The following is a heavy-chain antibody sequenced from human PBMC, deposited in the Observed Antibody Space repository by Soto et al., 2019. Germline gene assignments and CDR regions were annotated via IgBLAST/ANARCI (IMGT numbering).Heavy chain of an antibody. CDR1: GGSISSYY. CDR3: ARAMTTVTRTYYYYGMDV. Sequence: SETLSLTCTVSGGSISSYYWSWIRQPPGKGLEWIGYIYYSGSTNYNPSLKSRVTISVDTSRNQFSLKLSSVTAADTAVDYCARAMTTVTRTYYYYGMDVWGQGTTVTVSS. D-gene: IGHD4-17*01. CDR2: IYYSGST. J-gene: IGHJ6*02. V-gene: IGHV4-59*01.